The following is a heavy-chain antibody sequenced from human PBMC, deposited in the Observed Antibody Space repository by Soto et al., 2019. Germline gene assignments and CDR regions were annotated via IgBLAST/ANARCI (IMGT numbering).Heavy chain of an antibody. D-gene: IGHD3-9*01. V-gene: IGHV4-4*07. CDR3: ARDSILSYYYYGMDV. J-gene: IGHJ6*04. CDR2: MYTSGNT. CDR1: GGSISSYY. Sequence: QVQLQESGPGLVKPSETLSLTCTVSGGSISSYYWSWIRQPAGKGLEWIGRMYTSGNTNYNPSLKSRVTMSIDTSKNQFSLKLSSVTAADTAVYSCARDSILSYYYYGMDVWGKGTTVTVSS.